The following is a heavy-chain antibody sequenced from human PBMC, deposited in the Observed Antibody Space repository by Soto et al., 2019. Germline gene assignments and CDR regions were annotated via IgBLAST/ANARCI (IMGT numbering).Heavy chain of an antibody. J-gene: IGHJ3*02. CDR3: ARVGYCISSSCHDAFDI. CDR1: GGSFSGYY. CDR2: IIHSGST. D-gene: IGHD2-2*01. Sequence: ASETLSLTCAVYGGSFSGYYWSWIRQPPGKGLEWFGYIIHSGSTNYNPSLKSRVTISVDTSKNQFSLKLSSVTAADTAVYYCARVGYCISSSCHDAFDIWGQGTMVTVSS. V-gene: IGHV4-34*12.